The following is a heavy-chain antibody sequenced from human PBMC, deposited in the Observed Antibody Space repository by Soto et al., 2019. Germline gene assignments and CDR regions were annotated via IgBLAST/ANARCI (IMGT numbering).Heavy chain of an antibody. V-gene: IGHV1-69*01. CDR1: GGTLRSYA. D-gene: IGHD2-21*02. CDR2: IIPMIGTP. J-gene: IGHJ3*01. Sequence: QVQLVQSGAEVKKPGSSVKVSCKASGGTLRSYAITWVRQAPGQGLEWMGGIIPMIGTPKYAQKFQGRLMITADESTSNAYMEVSSLRSEDTAVYFCARGRGFGDYSFDLWGQGTKVTVSS. CDR3: ARGRGFGDYSFDL.